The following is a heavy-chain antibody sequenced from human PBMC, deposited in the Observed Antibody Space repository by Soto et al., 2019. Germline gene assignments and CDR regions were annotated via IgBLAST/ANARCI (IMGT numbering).Heavy chain of an antibody. CDR1: GFTFSSYW. Sequence: GGSLRLSCAASGFTFSSYWMHWVRQAPGKGLVWVSRINSDGSSTSYADSVKGRFTISRDNAKNTLYLQMNSLRAEDTAVYYCAREAGNGDYKDYYYGMDVWGQGTTVTVSS. CDR2: INSDGSST. D-gene: IGHD4-17*01. CDR3: AREAGNGDYKDYYYGMDV. V-gene: IGHV3-74*01. J-gene: IGHJ6*02.